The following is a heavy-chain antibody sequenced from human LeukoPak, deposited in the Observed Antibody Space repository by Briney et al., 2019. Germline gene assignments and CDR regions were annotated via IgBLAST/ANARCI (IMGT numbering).Heavy chain of an antibody. CDR3: ARRFRRGYPYYYYYGMDV. J-gene: IGHJ6*02. D-gene: IGHD5-18*01. Sequence: PGGSLRLSCAASRFTFSSYWMSWVRQAPGKGLEWVANIKQDESEKYYVDSVKGLFTISRDNAKNSLYLQMNSLRAEDTAVYYCARRFRRGYPYYYYYGMDVWGQGTTVTVSS. CDR2: IKQDESEK. CDR1: RFTFSSYW. V-gene: IGHV3-7*01.